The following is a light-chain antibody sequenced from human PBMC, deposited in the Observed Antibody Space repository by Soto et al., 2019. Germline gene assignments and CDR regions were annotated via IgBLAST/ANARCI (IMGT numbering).Light chain of an antibody. CDR2: DVT. Sequence: QSALTQPASVSGSPGQSITISCTGTSSDVGGYNYVSWYQHHPGKAPKLMIYDVTNRPSGVSNRFSGSKSGNTASLTISGLQAEYEADYYCSSYTSSHTYFFGTGTKLTVL. CDR3: SSYTSSHTYF. V-gene: IGLV2-14*01. J-gene: IGLJ1*01. CDR1: SSDVGGYNY.